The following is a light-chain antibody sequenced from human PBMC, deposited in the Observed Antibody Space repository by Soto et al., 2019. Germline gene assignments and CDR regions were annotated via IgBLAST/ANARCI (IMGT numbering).Light chain of an antibody. CDR1: QSVSSSY. J-gene: IGKJ5*01. Sequence: EIVLTQSPGTLSLSPGVRATLSCRASQSVSSSYLAWYQQKPGQAPRLLIYGASSRATGIPDRFSGSGSGTDFSLTISRLEPEDFALYYCQHYQSGHPITFGQGTRLEI. CDR3: QHYQSGHPIT. V-gene: IGKV3-20*01. CDR2: GAS.